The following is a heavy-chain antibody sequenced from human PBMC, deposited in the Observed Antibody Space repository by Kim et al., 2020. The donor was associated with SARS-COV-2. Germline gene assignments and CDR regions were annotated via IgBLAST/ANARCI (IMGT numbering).Heavy chain of an antibody. V-gene: IGHV3-30*02. Sequence: VKGRFTISRDNSKNTLYLQMNSLRAEDTAVYYCAKGLNYDYVWGSYWFDPWGQGTLVTVSS. D-gene: IGHD3-16*01. CDR3: AKGLNYDYVWGSYWFDP. J-gene: IGHJ5*02.